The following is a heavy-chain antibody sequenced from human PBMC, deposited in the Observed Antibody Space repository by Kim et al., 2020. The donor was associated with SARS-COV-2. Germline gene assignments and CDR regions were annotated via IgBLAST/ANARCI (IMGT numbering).Heavy chain of an antibody. J-gene: IGHJ4*02. CDR3: SSGGPYSSGWYTYFDY. D-gene: IGHD6-19*01. Sequence: SVKGRFTISSDDSKTIAYLQMNSLKTEDTAVYYCSSGGPYSSGWYTYFDYWGQGTLVTVSS. V-gene: IGHV3-49*02.